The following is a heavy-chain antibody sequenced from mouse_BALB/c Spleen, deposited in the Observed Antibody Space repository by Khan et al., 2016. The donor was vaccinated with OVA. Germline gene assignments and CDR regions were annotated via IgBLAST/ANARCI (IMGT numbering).Heavy chain of an antibody. D-gene: IGHD1-1*01. CDR2: IYPGDGNT. CDR3: VRGGMTTGYFDY. V-gene: IGHV1-87*01. Sequence: QVQLQQSGTELARPGASVKLSCKASGYTFTSYWMQWVKQRPGQGLEWIGAIYPGDGNTRYTQKFKGKATLTADKSSSTAYMQLRRLATEDSAVYFCVRGGMTTGYFDYWGQGTTLTVSS. CDR1: GYTFTSYW. J-gene: IGHJ2*01.